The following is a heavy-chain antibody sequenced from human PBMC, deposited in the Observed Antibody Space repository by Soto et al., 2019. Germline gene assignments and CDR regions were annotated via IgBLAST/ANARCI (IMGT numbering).Heavy chain of an antibody. Sequence: SETLSLTCTVSGGSISSDYWSWIRQPAGEGLEWIGRIYSSGSTNYNPSHQSRVTMSVDTSKNQFSLKLSSVTAADTAVYYCARHYYDFWSGQSGYYFDYWGQGTLVTVSS. J-gene: IGHJ4*02. CDR1: GGSISSDY. D-gene: IGHD3-3*01. CDR3: ARHYYDFWSGQSGYYFDY. CDR2: IYSSGST. V-gene: IGHV4-4*07.